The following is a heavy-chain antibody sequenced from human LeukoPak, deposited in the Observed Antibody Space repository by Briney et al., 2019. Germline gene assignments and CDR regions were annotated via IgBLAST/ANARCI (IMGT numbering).Heavy chain of an antibody. CDR2: IYYSGST. CDR3: ASQYYDFWSGYPLHFDY. D-gene: IGHD3-3*01. V-gene: IGHV4-39*01. Sequence: PSETLSLTCTVSGGSISSSSYSWGWIRQPPGKGLEWIGSIYYSGSTYYNPSLKSRVTISVDTSKNQFSLKLSSVTAADTAVYYCASQYYDFWSGYPLHFDYWGQGTLVTVSS. J-gene: IGHJ4*02. CDR1: GGSISSSSYS.